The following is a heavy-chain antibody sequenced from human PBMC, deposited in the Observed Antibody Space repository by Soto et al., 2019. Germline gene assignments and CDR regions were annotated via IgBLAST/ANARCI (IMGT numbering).Heavy chain of an antibody. V-gene: IGHV4-39*01. J-gene: IGHJ6*03. CDR1: GGSISSSSYY. CDR3: ARRHYGPGDYYYYYMDV. Sequence: SETLSLTCTVSGGSISSSSYYWGWIRQPPGKGLEWIGSIYYSGSTYYNPSLKSRVTISVDTSKNQFSLKLSSVTAADTAVYYCARRHYGPGDYYYYYMDVWGKGTTVTVSS. D-gene: IGHD4-17*01. CDR2: IYYSGST.